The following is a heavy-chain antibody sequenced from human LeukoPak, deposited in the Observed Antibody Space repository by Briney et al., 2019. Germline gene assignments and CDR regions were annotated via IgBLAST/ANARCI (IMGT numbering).Heavy chain of an antibody. J-gene: IGHJ5*02. CDR3: AVSYCSSTSCLYRGGWFDP. CDR2: IYTSGST. D-gene: IGHD2-2*01. CDR1: GGSISSGSYY. V-gene: IGHV4-61*02. Sequence: SETLSLTCTVSGGSISSGSYYWSWIRQPAGKGLEWIGRIYTSGSTNYNPSLKSRVTISVDTSKNQFSLKLSSVTAADTAVYYCAVSYCSSTSCLYRGGWFDPWGQGTLVTVSS.